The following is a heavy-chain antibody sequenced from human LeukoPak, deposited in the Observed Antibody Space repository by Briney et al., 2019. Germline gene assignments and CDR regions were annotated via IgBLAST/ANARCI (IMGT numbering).Heavy chain of an antibody. J-gene: IGHJ6*01. CDR1: GFTFSGYT. CDR2: ISSSSYI. CDR3: ARGSEGYCSGGGCYYGMDV. V-gene: IGHV3-21*01. Sequence: PGGSLRLSCAASGFTFSGYTMNWVRQAPGKGLEWVSYISSSSYIYYADSVKGRFTISRDNAENSLYLQMNSLRAEDTAVYYCARGSEGYCSGGGCYYGMDVWGQGTTVTVSS. D-gene: IGHD2-15*01.